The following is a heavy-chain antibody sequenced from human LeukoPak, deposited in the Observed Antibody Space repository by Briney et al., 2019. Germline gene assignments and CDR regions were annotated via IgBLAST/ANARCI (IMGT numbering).Heavy chain of an antibody. V-gene: IGHV3-21*01. J-gene: IGHJ4*02. D-gene: IGHD5-24*01. Sequence: GGSLRLSCAGSGFTFSNYIMNWVRQAPGKGLGLVSSIKTGSRQMYYAASVKGRFTISRDDAKNSVYLQMNSLRAEDTAVYYCARDLSGDGYNKFDHWGQGILVTVS. CDR1: GFTFSNYI. CDR3: ARDLSGDGYNKFDH. CDR2: IKTGSRQM.